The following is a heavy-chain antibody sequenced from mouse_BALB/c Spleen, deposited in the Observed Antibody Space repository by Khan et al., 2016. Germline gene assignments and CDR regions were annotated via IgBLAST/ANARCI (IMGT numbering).Heavy chain of an antibody. CDR1: GFTFSDYY. CDR3: ARDLNWYFDV. Sequence: EVELVESGGGLVKPGGSLKLSCAASGFTFSDYYMYWVRQTPEKRLEWVATISDGGSYTYYPDSVKGRFTITRDNAKNNLYLQMSSLKSEDTAMYYCARDLNWYFDVWVAGTTVTVSS. J-gene: IGHJ1*01. V-gene: IGHV5-4*02. CDR2: ISDGGSYT.